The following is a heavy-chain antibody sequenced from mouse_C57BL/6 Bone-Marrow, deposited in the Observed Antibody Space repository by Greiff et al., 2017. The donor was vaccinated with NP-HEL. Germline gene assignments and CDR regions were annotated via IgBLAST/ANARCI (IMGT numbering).Heavy chain of an antibody. Sequence: VQLQQSGAELVRPGASVKLSCTASGFNIKDDYMHWVKQRPEQGLEWIGWIDPENGDTEYASKFQGKATITADTYSNTAYLQLSSLTSEDTAVYDCTTYGNAGFAYGGQGTLVTVSA. CDR3: TTYGNAGFAY. V-gene: IGHV14-4*01. J-gene: IGHJ3*01. D-gene: IGHD2-1*01. CDR2: IDPENGDT. CDR1: GFNIKDDY.